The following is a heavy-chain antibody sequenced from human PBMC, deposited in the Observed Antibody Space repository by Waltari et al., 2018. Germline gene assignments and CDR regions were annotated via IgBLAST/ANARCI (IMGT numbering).Heavy chain of an antibody. Sequence: QVQLVESGGGLVQPGSSLSLSFSASGFTFRTYAMHWVRQAPGKGLEWVAVIASDGSNKYYADSVKGRFTISRDNPYSTLYLQMNSLRADDTAVYYCAKIDSYSTAYGYWGQGTLVTVSS. CDR2: IASDGSNK. V-gene: IGHV3-30*18. J-gene: IGHJ4*02. CDR3: AKIDSYSTAYGY. D-gene: IGHD2-2*01. CDR1: GFTFRTYA.